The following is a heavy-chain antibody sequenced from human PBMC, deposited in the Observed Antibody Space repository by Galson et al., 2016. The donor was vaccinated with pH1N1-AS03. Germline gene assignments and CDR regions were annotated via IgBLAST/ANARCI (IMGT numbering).Heavy chain of an antibody. V-gene: IGHV3-30*02. CDR3: AKEENPPEGGIDI. D-gene: IGHD1-14*01. CDR1: GFTFNKHV. Sequence: SLRLSCAASGFTFNKHVMHWVRQAPGKGLECVAFIWSDWTDDIKKEYADSVKGRFIISRDNAKNTLYLQMNSLRVEDTGVYYCAKEENPPEGGIDIWGQGAMVTVSS. J-gene: IGHJ3*02. CDR2: IWSDWTDDIKK.